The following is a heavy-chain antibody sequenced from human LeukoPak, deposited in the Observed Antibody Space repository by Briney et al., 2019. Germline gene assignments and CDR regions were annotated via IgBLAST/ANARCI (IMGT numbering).Heavy chain of an antibody. Sequence: SVKVSCKAFGGTFISEAISWVRQAPGQGLEWMGGIIPIFGTANYAQKFQGRVTITTDESTSTAYMELSSLRSEDTAVYYCARDYYDSSGYLYFDYWGQGTLVTVSS. CDR2: IIPIFGTA. D-gene: IGHD3-22*01. J-gene: IGHJ4*02. V-gene: IGHV1-69*05. CDR1: GGTFISEA. CDR3: ARDYYDSSGYLYFDY.